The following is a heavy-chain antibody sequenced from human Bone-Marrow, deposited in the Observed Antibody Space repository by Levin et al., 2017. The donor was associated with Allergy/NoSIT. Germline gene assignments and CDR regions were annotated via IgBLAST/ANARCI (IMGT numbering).Heavy chain of an antibody. V-gene: IGHV1-8*01. J-gene: IGHJ4*02. D-gene: IGHD2-8*01. CDR3: ARGLRRHVLSDY. CDR1: GYTFSDFD. Sequence: ASVKVSCKTSGYTFSDFDIIWVRQASGQGLEWMGWMNPLSGNTGLSQKFRGRVTMTADPSTNTAYMELNSLSSEDTALYYCARGLRRHVLSDYWGQGTLVTVSS. CDR2: MNPLSGNT.